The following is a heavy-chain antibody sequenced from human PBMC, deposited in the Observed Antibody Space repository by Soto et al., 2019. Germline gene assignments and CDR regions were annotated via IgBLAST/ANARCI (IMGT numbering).Heavy chain of an antibody. J-gene: IGHJ4*02. CDR3: ARDVAAGQLDY. Sequence: QVQLVQSGAEVKKPGASVKVSCKASGYTFTSYGISWVRQAPGQGLEWMGWISAYNGNTNYAQKLQDRVTMTTDTTTSRAYIELRSLRSDDTAVYDCARDVAAGQLDYWGQGTLVTVSS. CDR2: ISAYNGNT. CDR1: GYTFTSYG. D-gene: IGHD6-13*01. V-gene: IGHV1-18*01.